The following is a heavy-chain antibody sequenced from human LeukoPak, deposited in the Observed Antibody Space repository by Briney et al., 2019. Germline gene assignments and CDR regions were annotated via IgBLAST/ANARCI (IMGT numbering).Heavy chain of an antibody. J-gene: IGHJ3*02. D-gene: IGHD4-17*01. CDR1: GGSISSGGYY. CDR2: IYYSGST. Sequence: PSETLSLTCTVSGGSISSGGYYWSWIRQHPGKGLEWIGYIYYSGSTYYNPSLKSRVTISVDTSKNQFSLKLSSVTAADTAVYYCARGGGDTLGYAFDIWGQGTMVTVSS. V-gene: IGHV4-31*03. CDR3: ARGGGDTLGYAFDI.